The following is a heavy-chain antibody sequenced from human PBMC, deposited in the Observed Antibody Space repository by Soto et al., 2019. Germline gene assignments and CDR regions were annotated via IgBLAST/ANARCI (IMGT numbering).Heavy chain of an antibody. J-gene: IGHJ4*02. Sequence: HPGGSLRLSCAASGFTFSSYGMHWVRQAPGKGLEWVAVIWYDGSNKYYADSVKGRFTISRDNSKNTLYLQMNSLRAEDTAVYYCARDHGAYSSSYLFDYWGQGTLVTVSS. D-gene: IGHD6-6*01. CDR3: ARDHGAYSSSYLFDY. CDR2: IWYDGSNK. CDR1: GFTFSSYG. V-gene: IGHV3-33*01.